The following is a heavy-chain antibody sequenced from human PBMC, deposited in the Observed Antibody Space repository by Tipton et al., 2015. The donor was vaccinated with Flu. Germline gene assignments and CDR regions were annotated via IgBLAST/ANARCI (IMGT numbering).Heavy chain of an antibody. CDR3: AELTSSTTQL. J-gene: IGHJ4*02. Sequence: SLRLSCACSGFTFSDYSMNWIRQAPGKGLEWVSYITTGDRTIYYADSVKGRFTISRDNSKNTLYLQMNSLRAEDTAVYYCAELTSSTTQLWGQGTLVTVSS. CDR2: ITTGDRTI. D-gene: IGHD2-2*01. CDR1: GFTFSDYS. V-gene: IGHV3-11*01.